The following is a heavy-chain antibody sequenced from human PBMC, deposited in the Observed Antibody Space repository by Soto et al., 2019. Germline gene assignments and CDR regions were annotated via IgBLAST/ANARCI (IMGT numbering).Heavy chain of an antibody. Sequence: EVQLLESGGGLVQPGGSLRLSCAASGFTFSSYAMSWVRQAPGKGLEWVSAISGSGGSTYYADSVKGRFTNSRDNSKNTLNLQMDSLRAEDTAVYYCAEGMSIAARTEKGYGGQGTLVTVSS. V-gene: IGHV3-23*01. J-gene: IGHJ4*02. CDR3: AEGMSIAARTEKGY. D-gene: IGHD6-6*01. CDR1: GFTFSSYA. CDR2: ISGSGGST.